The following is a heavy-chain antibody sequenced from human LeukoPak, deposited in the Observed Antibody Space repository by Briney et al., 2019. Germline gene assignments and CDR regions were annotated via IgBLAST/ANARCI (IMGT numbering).Heavy chain of an antibody. J-gene: IGHJ3*02. CDR3: ARVGSGWYGGENAFDI. D-gene: IGHD6-19*01. CDR1: GGSISSSSYY. CDR2: IYYSGST. V-gene: IGHV4-39*07. Sequence: SETLSLTCTVSGGSISSSSYYWGWIRQPPGKGLEWIGNIYYSGSTYYNPSLKSRVTISVDTSKNQFSLKLSSVTAADTAVYYCARVGSGWYGGENAFDIWGQGTMVTVSS.